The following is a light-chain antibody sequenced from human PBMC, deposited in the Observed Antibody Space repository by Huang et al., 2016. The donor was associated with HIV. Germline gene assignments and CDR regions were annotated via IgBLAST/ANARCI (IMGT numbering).Light chain of an antibody. J-gene: IGKJ4*01. Sequence: DIVVTQSPDSLAVSLGERATINCRSSQSVFYNSKNRNYLAWYQQKAGQPPKLLIYGASTRESGVSDRFNGSGSGADFTLTINNLQAEDVATYYCQQYYNSPLTFGGGTRVEIK. V-gene: IGKV4-1*01. CDR3: QQYYNSPLT. CDR2: GAS. CDR1: QSVFYNSKNRNY.